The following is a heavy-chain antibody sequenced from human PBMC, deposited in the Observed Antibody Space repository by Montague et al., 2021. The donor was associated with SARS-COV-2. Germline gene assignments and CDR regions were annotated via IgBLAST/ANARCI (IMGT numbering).Heavy chain of an antibody. J-gene: IGHJ6*02. CDR1: GFTFGDYA. CDR3: AKDMGSRVYYYSSGFEATGGYGMDV. D-gene: IGHD3-22*01. V-gene: IGHV3-9*01. CDR2: ISWNSGSI. Sequence: SLRLSCAASGFTFGDYAMHWVRQAPGKGLEWVSGISWNSGSIGYADSXKGRFTISRDNAKNSLYLQMNSLRAEDTALYCCAKDMGSRVYYYSSGFEATGGYGMDVWGQGTTVTVSS.